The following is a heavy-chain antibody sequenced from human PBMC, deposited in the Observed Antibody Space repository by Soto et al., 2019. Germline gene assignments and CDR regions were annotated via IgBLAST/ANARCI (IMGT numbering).Heavy chain of an antibody. D-gene: IGHD3-10*01. CDR3: VRDVSVSSGSFGGY. J-gene: IGHJ4*02. Sequence: QVQLVQSGTEVKKPGASVRISCKASGYNFDSYGLNWVRQAPGQGLEWMGWISTHTGNTDYPQKFQGRLTMTTDTSTNTAFLDLRSLTSDDTAVYYCVRDVSVSSGSFGGYWGQGTLVTVYS. CDR2: ISTHTGNT. CDR1: GYNFDSYG. V-gene: IGHV1-18*01.